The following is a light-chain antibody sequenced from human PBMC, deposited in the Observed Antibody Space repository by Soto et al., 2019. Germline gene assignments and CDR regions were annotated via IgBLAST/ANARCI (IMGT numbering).Light chain of an antibody. CDR3: QQYGSSAT. V-gene: IGKV3-20*01. CDR1: QSVRSNF. CDR2: DAS. J-gene: IGKJ1*01. Sequence: EIVLTQSPGTLSLSPGERATLSCRASQSVRSNFLAWYQQRPGQAPRLLISDASSRATGIPDRFSGSGSGTDFTLTISRLEPEDFAVYYCQQYGSSATFGQGTKVEIK.